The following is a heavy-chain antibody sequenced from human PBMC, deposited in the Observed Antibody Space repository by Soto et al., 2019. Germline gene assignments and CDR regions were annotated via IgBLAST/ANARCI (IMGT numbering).Heavy chain of an antibody. V-gene: IGHV3-30*18. Sequence: QVQLVESGGGVVQPGRSLRLSCAASGFTFSSYGMHWVRQAPGKGLEWVAVISYDGSNKYYADSVKGRFTISRDNSKNTLYLQMNSLRAEDTAVYYCAKDSGRDLEWLDFDYWGQGTLVTVSS. CDR1: GFTFSSYG. D-gene: IGHD3-3*01. J-gene: IGHJ4*02. CDR3: AKDSGRDLEWLDFDY. CDR2: ISYDGSNK.